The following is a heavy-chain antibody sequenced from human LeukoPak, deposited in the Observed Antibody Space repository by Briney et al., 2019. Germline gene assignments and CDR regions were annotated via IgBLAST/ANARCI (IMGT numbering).Heavy chain of an antibody. CDR3: ARAIAVVDY. CDR2: INPNSGGT. D-gene: IGHD6-19*01. Sequence: ASVKVSCKASGYTFTDYYIHWVRQAPGPGLEWMGWINPNSGGTNSAQKFQGRVTMTKDTSISTAYMELSRPRSDDTAVYFCARAIAVVDYWGQGTLVTVSS. V-gene: IGHV1-2*02. J-gene: IGHJ4*02. CDR1: GYTFTDYY.